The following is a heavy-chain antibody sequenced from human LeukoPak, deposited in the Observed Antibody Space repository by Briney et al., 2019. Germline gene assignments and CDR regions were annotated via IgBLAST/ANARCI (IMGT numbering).Heavy chain of an antibody. Sequence: ASVKVSCKASGGTFSSYAISWVRQAPGQGLEWMGGIIPIFGTANYAQKFQGRVTIPADESTSPAYMELSSLRSEDPALYYCARHPPRGVTGGGNFDYWGQGTLVTVSS. CDR1: GGTFSSYA. V-gene: IGHV1-69*13. CDR2: IIPIFGTA. J-gene: IGHJ4*02. CDR3: ARHPPRGVTGGGNFDY. D-gene: IGHD2-21*02.